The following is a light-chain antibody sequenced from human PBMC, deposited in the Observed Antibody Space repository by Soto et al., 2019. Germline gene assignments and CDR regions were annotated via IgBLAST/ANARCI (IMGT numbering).Light chain of an antibody. CDR1: QSVSSN. CDR2: GAS. CDR3: QQRSNWPT. Sequence: EIVMTQSPATLSVSPGERATLTCRASQSVSSNLAWYQQKPGQAPRVLIYGASTRATGIPARFSGSGSGTEFTLTISSLQSEDFAVYYCQQRSNWPTFGQGTKVDIK. J-gene: IGKJ1*01. V-gene: IGKV3-15*01.